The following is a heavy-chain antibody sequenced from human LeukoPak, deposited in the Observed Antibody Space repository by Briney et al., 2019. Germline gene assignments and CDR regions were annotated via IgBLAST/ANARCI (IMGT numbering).Heavy chain of an antibody. J-gene: IGHJ5*02. CDR3: ARGITMVRGALTSNWFDPSNWFDP. Sequence: ASVKVSCKASGYTFTSYYVHWVRQAPGQGLEWMGVINPSGGSTSYAQKFQGRVTMTRDTSTSTVYMELSSLRSEDTAVYYCARGITMVRGALTSNWFDPSNWFDPWGQGTLVTVSS. CDR2: INPSGGST. V-gene: IGHV1-46*03. CDR1: GYTFTSYY. D-gene: IGHD3-10*01.